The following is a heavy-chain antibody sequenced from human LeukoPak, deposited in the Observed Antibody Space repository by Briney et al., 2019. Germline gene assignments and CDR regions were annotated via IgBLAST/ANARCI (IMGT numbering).Heavy chain of an antibody. CDR1: GFTFSSYA. V-gene: IGHV3-23*01. CDR3: ARGTSGSFYSPPAY. D-gene: IGHD1-26*01. CDR2: MSDTGSNT. J-gene: IGHJ4*02. Sequence: GGSLRLSCAASGFTFSSYAMSWVRQTPGKGLEWLSGMSDTGSNTFYAGSVRGRFTISRDISKNTLFLQMNSLRAEDTAVYYCARGTSGSFYSPPAYWGRGTLVTVSS.